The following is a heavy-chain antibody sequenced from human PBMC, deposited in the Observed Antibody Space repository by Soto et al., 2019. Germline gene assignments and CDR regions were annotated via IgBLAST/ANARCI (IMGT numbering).Heavy chain of an antibody. V-gene: IGHV3-30*18. CDR2: MSYDASRK. Sequence: QVQLVESGGGVVQPGTSLTLSCSASGFIFSNYVIHWVRQAPGKGLEWVSIMSYDASRKHYIDSVKGRITISRDNSKNTLDLKMNSLRAEDTVVYYCAKDIHLGRDTYHYGADYWGQGTLVAVSS. CDR1: GFIFSNYV. D-gene: IGHD5-12*01. J-gene: IGHJ4*02. CDR3: AKDIHLGRDTYHYGADY.